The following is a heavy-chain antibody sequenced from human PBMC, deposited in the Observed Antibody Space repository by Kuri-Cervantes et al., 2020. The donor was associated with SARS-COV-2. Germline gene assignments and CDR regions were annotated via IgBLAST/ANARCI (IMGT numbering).Heavy chain of an antibody. CDR1: GGSFSGYY. J-gene: IGHJ6*02. Sequence: TLSLTCAVYGGSFSGYYWSWIRQHPGKGLEWIGYIYYSGSTYYNPSLKSLVTMSVDTSKNQFSLNLRSVTAADTAVYYCARGYVIGGVDVWGQGITVTVSS. D-gene: IGHD3-16*01. CDR3: ARGYVIGGVDV. CDR2: IYYSGST. V-gene: IGHV4-31*01.